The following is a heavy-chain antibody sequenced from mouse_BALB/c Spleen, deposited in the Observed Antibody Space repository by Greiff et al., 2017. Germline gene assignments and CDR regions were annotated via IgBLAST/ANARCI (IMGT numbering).Heavy chain of an antibody. Sequence: DVHLVESGGGLVQPGGSLKLSCAASGFTFSSYGMSWVRQTPDKRLELVATINSNGGSTYYPDSVKGRFTISRDNAKNTLYLQMSSLKSEDTAMYYCASRRDYYFDYWGQGTTLTVSS. CDR2: INSNGGST. V-gene: IGHV5-6-3*01. CDR1: GFTFSSYG. CDR3: ASRRDYYFDY. D-gene: IGHD3-3*01. J-gene: IGHJ2*01.